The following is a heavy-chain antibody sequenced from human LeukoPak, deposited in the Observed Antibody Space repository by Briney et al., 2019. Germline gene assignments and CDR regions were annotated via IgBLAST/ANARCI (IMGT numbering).Heavy chain of an antibody. V-gene: IGHV4-59*01. CDR2: IYYSGST. D-gene: IGHD2-15*01. J-gene: IGHJ3*02. CDR1: GGSISSYY. Sequence: SETLSLTCTVSGGSISSYYWSWIRQPPGKGLEWIGYIYYSGSTNYNPSLKSRVTMSVDTSKNQFSLKLSSVTAADTAVYYCARHGGIVVVVAAGDAFDIWGQGAMVTVSS. CDR3: ARHGGIVVVVAAGDAFDI.